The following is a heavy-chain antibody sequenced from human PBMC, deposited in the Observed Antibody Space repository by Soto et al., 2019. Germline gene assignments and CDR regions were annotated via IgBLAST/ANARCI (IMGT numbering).Heavy chain of an antibody. V-gene: IGHV3-74*01. CDR2: INSDGSST. Sequence: GGSLRXSXAASGFTFRSYWMQWVRQAPGKGLVWVSWINSDGSSTSYADSVKGRFTISRDNAKNTLYLQMNSLRAEDTAVYYCASGGSSLNFDSWGQGTLVTVSS. D-gene: IGHD6-6*01. J-gene: IGHJ4*02. CDR1: GFTFRSYW. CDR3: ASGGSSLNFDS.